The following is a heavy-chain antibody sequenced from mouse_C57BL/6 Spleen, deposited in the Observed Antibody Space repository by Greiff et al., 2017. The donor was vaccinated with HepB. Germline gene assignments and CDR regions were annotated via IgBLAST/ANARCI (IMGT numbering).Heavy chain of an antibody. D-gene: IGHD1-1*01. CDR3: ARSGITTVVATKAMDY. CDR2: IDPSDSYT. V-gene: IGHV1-59*01. J-gene: IGHJ4*01. Sequence: QVQLQQPGAELVRPGTSVKLSCKASGYTFTSYWMHWVKQRPGQGLEWIGVIDPSDSYTNYNQKFKGKATLTVDTSSSTAYMQLSSLTSEDSAVYYCARSGITTVVATKAMDYWGQGTSVTVSS. CDR1: GYTFTSYW.